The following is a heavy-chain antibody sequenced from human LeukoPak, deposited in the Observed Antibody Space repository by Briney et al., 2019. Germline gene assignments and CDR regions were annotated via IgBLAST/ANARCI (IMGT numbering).Heavy chain of an antibody. Sequence: GGSLRLSCAASGFTFSHYAMGWVRQAPGEGLEWISAITDSGGDTYYADSVKGRSTIPRDNSKSTLDLQMNSLRVEDTAVYYCAKGSAAARPYYFDFWGQGTLVTVSS. J-gene: IGHJ4*02. CDR3: AKGSAAARPYYFDF. D-gene: IGHD6-6*01. V-gene: IGHV3-23*01. CDR2: ITDSGGDT. CDR1: GFTFSHYA.